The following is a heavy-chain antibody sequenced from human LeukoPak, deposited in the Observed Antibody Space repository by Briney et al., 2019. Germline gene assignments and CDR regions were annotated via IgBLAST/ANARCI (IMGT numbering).Heavy chain of an antibody. D-gene: IGHD6-13*01. V-gene: IGHV3-23*01. Sequence: PGGSLRLSCAASGFTFSSYAMSWVRQAPGKGLEWVSAISGSGGSTYYADSVKGRFTISGDNSKNTLYLQMNSLRAEDTAVYYCAKYSRIAAAGTVPWFDPWGQGTLVTVSS. CDR1: GFTFSSYA. CDR3: AKYSRIAAAGTVPWFDP. J-gene: IGHJ5*02. CDR2: ISGSGGST.